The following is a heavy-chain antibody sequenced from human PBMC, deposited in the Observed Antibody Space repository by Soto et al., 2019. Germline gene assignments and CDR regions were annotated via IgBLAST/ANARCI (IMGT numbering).Heavy chain of an antibody. J-gene: IGHJ2*01. CDR2: ISAYNGNT. CDR3: ARVELRSSYFTYWYVAR. V-gene: IGHV1-18*01. CDR1: GETFNIYG. D-gene: IGHD3-3*01. Sequence: AKLSCAASGETFNIYGISWVQQAPGQVLEWMGWISAYNGNTNYAQKLQGRVTMTTDTSTSTAYMELRSLRSDDTAVYYCARVELRSSYFTYWYVARRGRGTPVTFSS.